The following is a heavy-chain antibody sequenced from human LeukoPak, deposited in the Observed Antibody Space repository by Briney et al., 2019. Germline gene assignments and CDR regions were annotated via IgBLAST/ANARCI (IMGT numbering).Heavy chain of an antibody. D-gene: IGHD4-23*01. Sequence: SETLSLTCTVSGASVPIASHYWAWIRQPPGKGLEWIGSIHYSGSTYYSPSLKSRLTISGDTYKSQFSLKLTFATAADTAVYYCTRHHDYGDKIDYWGQGTLVTVSS. CDR1: GASVPIASHY. J-gene: IGHJ4*02. CDR3: TRHHDYGDKIDY. CDR2: IHYSGST. V-gene: IGHV4-39*01.